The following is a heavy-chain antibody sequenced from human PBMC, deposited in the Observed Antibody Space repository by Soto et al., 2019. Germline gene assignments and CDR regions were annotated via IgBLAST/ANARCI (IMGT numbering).Heavy chain of an antibody. CDR3: AKDESSSGWSYHFDY. CDR2: ISYDGSNK. D-gene: IGHD6-19*01. J-gene: IGHJ4*02. Sequence: GGSLRLSCAASGFTFGIYAMHWVRHAPGKGLEWVAVISYDGSNKYYTDSVKGRFTFSRDNSKNTLYLQMNSLSTEDAAVYYCAKDESSSGWSYHFDYWGQGTLVTVSS. CDR1: GFTFGIYA. V-gene: IGHV3-30*18.